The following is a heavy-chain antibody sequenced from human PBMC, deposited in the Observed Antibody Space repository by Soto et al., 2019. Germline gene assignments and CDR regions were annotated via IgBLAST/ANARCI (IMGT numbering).Heavy chain of an antibody. D-gene: IGHD6-13*01. CDR3: ARDKGCSSSENYYYGMDV. Sequence: SVKVSCKASGGTFSSYAISWVRQAPGQGLEWMGGIIPIFGTANYAQKFQGRVTITADESTSTAYMELSSLRSEDTAVYYCARDKGCSSSENYYYGMDVWGQGTTVTVSS. V-gene: IGHV1-69*13. CDR1: GGTFSSYA. CDR2: IIPIFGTA. J-gene: IGHJ6*02.